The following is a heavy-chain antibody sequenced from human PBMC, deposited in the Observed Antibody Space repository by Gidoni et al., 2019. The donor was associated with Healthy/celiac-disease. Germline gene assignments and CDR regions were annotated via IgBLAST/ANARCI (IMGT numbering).Heavy chain of an antibody. CDR2: ISYDGSNK. Sequence: QVQLVESGGGVVQPGRSLRLSCAASGFTFSSSGMHWVRQAPGKGLEWVAVISYDGSNKYYADSVKGRFTISRDNAKNTLYLQMNSLRAEDTAVYYCAKDRPSGSYNYYYGMDVWGQGTTVTVSS. CDR1: GFTFSSSG. V-gene: IGHV3-30*18. CDR3: AKDRPSGSYNYYYGMDV. D-gene: IGHD3-10*01. J-gene: IGHJ6*02.